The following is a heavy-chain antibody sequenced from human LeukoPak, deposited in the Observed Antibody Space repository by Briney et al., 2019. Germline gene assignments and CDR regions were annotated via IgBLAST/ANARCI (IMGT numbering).Heavy chain of an antibody. CDR3: ARSSKFGELSWFDP. CDR1: GGSISSGSYY. V-gene: IGHV4-61*02. Sequence: SETLSLTCTVSGGSISSGSYYWSWIRQPAGKGLEWIGRIYTSGSTNYNPSLKSRVTMSVDTSKNQFSLKLSSVTAADTAVYYCARSSKFGELSWFDPWGQGTLVTVSS. CDR2: IYTSGST. D-gene: IGHD3-10*01. J-gene: IGHJ5*02.